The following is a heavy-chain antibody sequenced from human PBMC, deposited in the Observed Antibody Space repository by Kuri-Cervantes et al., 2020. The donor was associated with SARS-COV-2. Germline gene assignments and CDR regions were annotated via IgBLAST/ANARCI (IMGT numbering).Heavy chain of an antibody. CDR3: ARVSSRGYDGYYYYYGMDV. J-gene: IGHJ6*02. D-gene: IGHD5-12*01. V-gene: IGHV1-69*13. Sequence: SVKVSCKASGGTFSSYAISWVRQAPGQGLEWMGGIIPIFGTANYAQKFQGRVTITADESTSTAYMELSSLRSEDTAVYYCARVSSRGYDGYYYYYGMDVWGQGTTVTVSS. CDR1: GGTFSSYA. CDR2: IIPIFGTA.